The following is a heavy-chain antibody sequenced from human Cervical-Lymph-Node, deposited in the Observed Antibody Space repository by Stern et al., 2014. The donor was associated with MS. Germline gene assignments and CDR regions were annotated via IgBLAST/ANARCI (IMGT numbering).Heavy chain of an antibody. V-gene: IGHV4-31*03. D-gene: IGHD6-13*01. Sequence: QVQLQESGPGVAKPSQTLSLTCTVSGGSVTTAGYYWTWIRQHPGKGLEWIGYIYYSGSTYYNPSLKSRVTMSLDTSKNQFSLNLSSVTAADTAIYYCARDDRGSSWYRFDFWGQGTLVTVSS. CDR1: GGSVTTAGYY. J-gene: IGHJ4*02. CDR2: IYYSGST. CDR3: ARDDRGSSWYRFDF.